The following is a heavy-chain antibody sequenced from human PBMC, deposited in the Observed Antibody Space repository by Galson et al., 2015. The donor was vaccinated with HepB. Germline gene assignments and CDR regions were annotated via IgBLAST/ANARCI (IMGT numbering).Heavy chain of an antibody. CDR3: ATHPIISDYDGSKETEYYFDY. CDR1: GYTLTELS. J-gene: IGHJ4*02. CDR2: FDPEDGET. V-gene: IGHV1-24*01. Sequence: SVKVSCKVSGYTLTELSMHWVRQAPGKGLEWMGGFDPEDGETIYAQKFQGRVTMTEDTSTDTAYMELSSLRSEDTAVYYCATHPIISDYDGSKETEYYFDYWGQGTLVTVSS. D-gene: IGHD3-10*01.